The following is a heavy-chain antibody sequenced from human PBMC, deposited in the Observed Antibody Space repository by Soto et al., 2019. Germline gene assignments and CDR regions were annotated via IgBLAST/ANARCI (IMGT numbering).Heavy chain of an antibody. D-gene: IGHD3-10*01. Sequence: PSETLSLTCAVSGGSISSSNWWSWVRQPPGKGLEWIREIYHSGSTNYNPSLKSRVTISVDTSKNQFSLKLTSVTAADTAVYYCARDNITDLFDYWGQGNLVTVSS. V-gene: IGHV4-4*02. CDR3: ARDNITDLFDY. J-gene: IGHJ4*02. CDR1: GGSISSSNW. CDR2: IYHSGST.